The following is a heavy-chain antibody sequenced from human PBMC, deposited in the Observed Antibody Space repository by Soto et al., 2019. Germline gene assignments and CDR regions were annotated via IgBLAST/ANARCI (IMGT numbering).Heavy chain of an antibody. CDR2: ISAYNGNT. D-gene: IGHD4-17*01. CDR1: GYTFTSYG. J-gene: IGHJ5*02. Sequence: ASVKVSCKASGYTFTSYGISWVRQAPGQGLEWMGWISAYNGNTNCAQKLQGRVTMTTDTSTSTAYMELRSLRSDDTAVYYCAREGDYPSSNWFDPWGQGTLVTVSS. CDR3: AREGDYPSSNWFDP. V-gene: IGHV1-18*01.